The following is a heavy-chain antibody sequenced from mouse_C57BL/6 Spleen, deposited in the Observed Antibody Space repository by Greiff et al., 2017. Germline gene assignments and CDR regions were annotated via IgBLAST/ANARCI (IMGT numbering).Heavy chain of an antibody. V-gene: IGHV1-22*01. J-gene: IGHJ1*03. CDR3: ARWNWYFDV. CDR1: GYTFTDYN. CDR2: INPNNGGT. Sequence: EVQRVESGPELVKPGASVKMSCKASGYTFTDYNMHWVKQSHGKSLEWIGYINPNNGGTSYNQKFKGKATLTVNKSSSTAYMELRSLTSEDSAVYYCARWNWYFDVWGTGTTVTVSS.